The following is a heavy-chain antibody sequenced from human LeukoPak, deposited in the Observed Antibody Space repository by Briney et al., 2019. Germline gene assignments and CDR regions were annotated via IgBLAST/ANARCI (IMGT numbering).Heavy chain of an antibody. V-gene: IGHV1-2*02. Sequence: GASVNVSCKASGYTFTGYYMHWVRQAPGQGLEWMGWINPNSGGTNYAQKFQGRVTMTRDTSISTAYMELSRLRSDDTAVYYCAQINYYDSSGYFDYWGQGTLVTVSS. D-gene: IGHD3-22*01. J-gene: IGHJ4*02. CDR3: AQINYYDSSGYFDY. CDR2: INPNSGGT. CDR1: GYTFTGYY.